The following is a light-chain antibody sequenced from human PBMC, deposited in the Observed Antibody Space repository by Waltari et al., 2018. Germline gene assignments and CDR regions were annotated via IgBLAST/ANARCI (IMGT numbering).Light chain of an antibody. V-gene: IGKV3-11*01. Sequence: EIVLTQSPATLSLSPGERATLSCRASQSVSSYLAWYQQKPGQAPRLLIYDASNRATGIQARFSGSGSGTDFTLTISSLEPEDFAVYYCQQRSNWRITFDQGTRLEIK. CDR3: QQRSNWRIT. CDR2: DAS. CDR1: QSVSSY. J-gene: IGKJ5*01.